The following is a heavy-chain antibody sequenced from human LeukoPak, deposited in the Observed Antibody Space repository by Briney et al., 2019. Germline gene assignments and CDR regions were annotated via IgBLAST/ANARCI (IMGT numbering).Heavy chain of an antibody. CDR3: ARDPDSSGYSSHDAFDI. J-gene: IGHJ3*02. D-gene: IGHD3-22*01. Sequence: AGGSLRLSCAASGFTFSSYSMNWVRQAPGKGLEWVSYISSSSSTIYYADSVKGRFTISRDNATNSLYLQMNSLRDEDTAVYYCARDPDSSGYSSHDAFDIWGQGTMVTVSS. CDR2: ISSSSSTI. CDR1: GFTFSSYS. V-gene: IGHV3-48*02.